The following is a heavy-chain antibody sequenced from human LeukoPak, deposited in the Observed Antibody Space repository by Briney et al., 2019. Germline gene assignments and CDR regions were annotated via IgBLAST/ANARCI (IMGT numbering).Heavy chain of an antibody. CDR1: GGSISSGGYY. D-gene: IGHD2-21*02. CDR3: ASAGMVTNWSNDYFDC. Sequence: SQTLSLTCTVSGGSISSGGYYWSWLRQHPGKGLEWLGYIYYSGSTYYNPSLKSRVTISVDTSKNQFSLKLSSVTAADTAVYYCASAGMVTNWSNDYFDCWGQGTLVTVSS. CDR2: IYYSGST. J-gene: IGHJ4*02. V-gene: IGHV4-31*03.